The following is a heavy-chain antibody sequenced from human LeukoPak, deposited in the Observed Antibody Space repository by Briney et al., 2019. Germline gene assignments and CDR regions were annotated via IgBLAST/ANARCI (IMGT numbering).Heavy chain of an antibody. Sequence: ASVKVSCKASGYIFSNFFSSYGITWVRQAPGQGLEWMGWISPYNGKTKFAQKFQGIVTMTTETSTSTAYMELRRLRSDDTAVYYCAREEDLVYVIPSGYWGQGTLVTVSS. V-gene: IGHV1-18*01. CDR2: ISPYNGKT. CDR3: AREEDLVYVIPSGY. D-gene: IGHD2-8*01. CDR1: GYIFSNFFSSYG. J-gene: IGHJ4*02.